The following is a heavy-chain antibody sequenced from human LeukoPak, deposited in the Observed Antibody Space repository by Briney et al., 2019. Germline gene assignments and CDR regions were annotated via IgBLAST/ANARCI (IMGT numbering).Heavy chain of an antibody. D-gene: IGHD2-2*01. CDR1: GYTFTIYG. V-gene: IGHV1-18*01. CDR3: ATTVVRSQLLTIWGEYYFDY. CDR2: ISAYNGNT. J-gene: IGHJ4*02. Sequence: ASVKVSCKASGYTFTIYGISWVREAPGQGLEWMGWISAYNGNTNYAQKLQGRVTMTTDTSTSTAYMELRSLRSDDTAVYYCATTVVRSQLLTIWGEYYFDYWGQGTLVTVSS.